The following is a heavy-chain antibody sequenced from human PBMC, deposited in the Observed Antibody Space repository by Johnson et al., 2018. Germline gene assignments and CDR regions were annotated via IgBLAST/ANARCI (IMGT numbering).Heavy chain of an antibody. CDR2: ILYDGSNK. D-gene: IGHD1-1*01. Sequence: HVQLVQSGGGVVQPGRSLRLSCAASGFTFSTQGMHWVRQTPGKGLEWVALILYDGSNKYYADSVKGRFTISRDNSKNTLYLEMNTLRAEDTAVFYCARGGYMGNWYGMDVWGQGTTVTVSS. CDR1: GFTFSTQG. V-gene: IGHV3-33*05. CDR3: ARGGYMGNWYGMDV. J-gene: IGHJ6*02.